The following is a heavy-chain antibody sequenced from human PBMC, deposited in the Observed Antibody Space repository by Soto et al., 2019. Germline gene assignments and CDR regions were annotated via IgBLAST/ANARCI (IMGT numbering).Heavy chain of an antibody. V-gene: IGHV3-33*01. CDR1: GFTFISYG. CDR3: ARDGYSSGFEYFQH. CDR2: IWYDGSNK. D-gene: IGHD6-19*01. J-gene: IGHJ1*01. Sequence: GGSLRLSCAASGFTFISYGMHWVLQAPGKGLEWVAVIWYDGSNKYYADSVKGRFSISRDNSKNTLYLQMNSLRAEDTAVYYCARDGYSSGFEYFQHWGQGTLVTVSS.